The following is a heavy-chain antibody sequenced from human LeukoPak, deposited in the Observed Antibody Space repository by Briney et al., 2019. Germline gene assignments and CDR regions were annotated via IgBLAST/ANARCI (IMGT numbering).Heavy chain of an antibody. J-gene: IGHJ4*02. CDR2: INHSGST. CDR1: GYSISSGYY. V-gene: IGHV4-38-2*02. Sequence: PSETLSLTCTVSGYSISSGYYWSWIRQPPGKGLEWIGEINHSGSTNYNPSLKSRVTISVDTSKNQFSLKLSSVTAADTAVYYCARGMSSWYNLPFDYWGQGTLVTVSS. CDR3: ARGMSSWYNLPFDY. D-gene: IGHD6-13*01.